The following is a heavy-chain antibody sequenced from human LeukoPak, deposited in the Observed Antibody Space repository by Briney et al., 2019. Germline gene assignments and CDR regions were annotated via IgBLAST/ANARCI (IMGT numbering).Heavy chain of an antibody. D-gene: IGHD6-6*01. V-gene: IGHV1-69*06. CDR1: GGAFSSYA. Sequence: GASVKVSCKASGGAFSSYAISWVRQAPGQGLEWMGGIIPIFGTANYAQKFQGRVTITADKSTSTAYMELSSLRSEDTAVYYCARGTWSSNSGNWFDPWGQGTLVTVSS. CDR3: ARGTWSSNSGNWFDP. CDR2: IIPIFGTA. J-gene: IGHJ5*02.